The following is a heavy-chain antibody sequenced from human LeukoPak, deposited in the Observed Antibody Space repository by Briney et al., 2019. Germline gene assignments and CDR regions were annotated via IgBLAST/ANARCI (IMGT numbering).Heavy chain of an antibody. D-gene: IGHD1-14*01. V-gene: IGHV3-11*04. CDR1: GFTFSDYY. Sequence: GGSLRLSCAASGFTFSDYYMSWIRQAPGKGLEWVSYISIFGGTIYYADSVKGRFTISRDNTKNSLYLQMSSLRAEDTAFYYCARDNTNLDYWGQGTLVTVSS. CDR2: ISIFGGTI. CDR3: ARDNTNLDY. J-gene: IGHJ4*02.